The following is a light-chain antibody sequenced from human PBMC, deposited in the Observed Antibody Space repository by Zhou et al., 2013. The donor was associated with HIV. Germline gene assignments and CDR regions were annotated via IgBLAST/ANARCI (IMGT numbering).Light chain of an antibody. Sequence: EVVMTQSPATLSVSPGERATLSCRASQNIVSNLAWYQQKPGQAPRLLIYETSNRAAGIPDRFSGSGSGTEFTLTISSLQSEDFAVYYCQQYNKWPPLTFGGGTKVEIK. CDR1: QNIVSN. CDR2: ETS. J-gene: IGKJ4*01. V-gene: IGKV3D-15*01. CDR3: QQYNKWPPLT.